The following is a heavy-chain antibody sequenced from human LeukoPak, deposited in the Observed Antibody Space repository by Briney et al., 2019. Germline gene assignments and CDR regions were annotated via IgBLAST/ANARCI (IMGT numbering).Heavy chain of an antibody. CDR3: ARTLFGDQYQLLHNWFDP. CDR2: INTDTGNP. Sequence: ASVKVSCKASGYTFTTYAMNWVRQAPGQGLEWMGWINTDTGNPTYAQGFTRRLVFSLDTSASTAYLQISSLKAEDTAVYYCARTLFGDQYQLLHNWFDPWGQGTLVTVSS. CDR1: GYTFTTYA. D-gene: IGHD2-2*01. V-gene: IGHV7-4-1*02. J-gene: IGHJ5*02.